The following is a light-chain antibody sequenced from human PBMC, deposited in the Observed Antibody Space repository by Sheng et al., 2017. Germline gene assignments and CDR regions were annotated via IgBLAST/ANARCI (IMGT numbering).Light chain of an antibody. CDR3: QSADSSGTYFWV. CDR1: ALPKQY. Sequence: SYEPTQPPSVSVSPGQTARITCSGDALPKQYAYWYQQKPGQAPVLVIYKDSERPSGIPERFSGSSSGTTVTLTISGVQAEDEADYYCQSADSSGTYFWVFGGGTKLTVL. J-gene: IGLJ3*02. V-gene: IGLV3-25*03. CDR2: KDS.